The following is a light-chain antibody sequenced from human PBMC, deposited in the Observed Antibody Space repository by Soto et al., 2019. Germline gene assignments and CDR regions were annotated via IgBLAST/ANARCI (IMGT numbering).Light chain of an antibody. V-gene: IGKV3-11*01. Sequence: EIVLTQSPVTLSLSPGERATLSCRASQSINNYLAWYQQKPGQPPRLLIYDASNRATAIPVRFSGSGSGTDFTLTISSLEPEDSAVYYCQYRGILPPGATFGRGTNVEIK. J-gene: IGKJ4*01. CDR1: QSINNY. CDR3: QYRGILPPGAT. CDR2: DAS.